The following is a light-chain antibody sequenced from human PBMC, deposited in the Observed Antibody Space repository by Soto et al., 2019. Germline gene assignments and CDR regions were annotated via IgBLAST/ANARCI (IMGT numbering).Light chain of an antibody. J-gene: IGKJ4*01. CDR3: LLRSDWPPRLT. CDR1: RSVSSY. CDR2: DAS. V-gene: IGKV3-11*01. Sequence: EIVLTQSPATLSLSPGERATLSCGASRSVSSYFAWYQQKPGQAPRLLIYDASYKATGIPARFSGSRSGTDVTLTVTSPAPEDFAGHYCLLRSDWPPRLTLGGGTKVEIK.